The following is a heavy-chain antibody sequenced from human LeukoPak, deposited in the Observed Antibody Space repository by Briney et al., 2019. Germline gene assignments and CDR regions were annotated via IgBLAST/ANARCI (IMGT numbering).Heavy chain of an antibody. V-gene: IGHV3-74*01. CDR3: ASDGLDAFDF. D-gene: IGHD3/OR15-3a*01. CDR2: INSDGSST. CDR1: GFTFSSYW. J-gene: IGHJ3*01. Sequence: QPGGSLRLSCAASGFTFSSYWMHWVRQAPGKGLVWVSRINSDGSSTSYADSVKGRFTISTDNAKNSLYLQMNGLRAEDTAVYYCASDGLDAFDFWGQGTMVTVSS.